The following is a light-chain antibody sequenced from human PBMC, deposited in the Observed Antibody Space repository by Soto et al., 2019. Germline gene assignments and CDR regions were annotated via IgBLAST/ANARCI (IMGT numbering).Light chain of an antibody. CDR2: EVS. Sequence: QSTLTQPPSASGSLGQSVTIPCTGTSSDVGDYNYVSSYQQHPGKVPKLMIYEVSKRPSGVPDRFSGSKSGNTASLTVSGLQAEDEADYYCSSFAGSPVVFGGGTKLTVL. CDR1: SSDVGDYNY. J-gene: IGLJ2*01. V-gene: IGLV2-8*01. CDR3: SSFAGSPVV.